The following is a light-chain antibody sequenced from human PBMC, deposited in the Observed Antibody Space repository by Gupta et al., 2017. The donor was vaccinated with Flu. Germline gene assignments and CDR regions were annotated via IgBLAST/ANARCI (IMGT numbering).Light chain of an antibody. Sequence: SPLTQPLSASGSPAPSVTNSCTGTRSDVGGYYSVSWYQQHPAKAPKLMIYEINKRPAGVPDRFSGSKSGNTASLTISGHQAEDEADYYCNSDASSNTHVFGGGTKLTVL. CDR1: RSDVGGYYS. J-gene: IGLJ2*01. CDR2: EIN. V-gene: IGLV2-8*01. CDR3: NSDASSNTHV.